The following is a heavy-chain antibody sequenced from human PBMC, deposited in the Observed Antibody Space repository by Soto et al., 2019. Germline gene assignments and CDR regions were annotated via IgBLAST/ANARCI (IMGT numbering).Heavy chain of an antibody. CDR1: GGSISRYY. CDR3: ARLGSGADYAPDY. J-gene: IGHJ4*02. D-gene: IGHD4-17*01. V-gene: IGHV4-4*09. CDR2: IHNGGRT. Sequence: SETLSLTYTVSGGSISRYYWSWIRQSPGKGLEWIGYIHNGGRTNYNPSLKSRLTISVDTSKNQFSLNLTSVTAADTAFYYGARLGSGADYAPDYWGQGTLVTVSS.